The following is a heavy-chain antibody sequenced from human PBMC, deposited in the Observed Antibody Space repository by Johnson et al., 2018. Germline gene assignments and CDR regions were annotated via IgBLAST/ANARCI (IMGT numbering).Heavy chain of an antibody. J-gene: IGHJ6*02. CDR3: AKDSSYDSSGYYYSYYYYYGMDV. Sequence: QLVESGGGLVQPXGSLXLSXAASGFTFSSYAMSWVRQAPGKGLEWVSAISGSGGSTYYADSVKGRFTISRDNSKNTLYLQMNSLRAEDTAVYYCAKDSSYDSSGYYYSYYYYYGMDVWGQGTTVTVSS. CDR2: ISGSGGST. V-gene: IGHV3-23*04. CDR1: GFTFSSYA. D-gene: IGHD3-22*01.